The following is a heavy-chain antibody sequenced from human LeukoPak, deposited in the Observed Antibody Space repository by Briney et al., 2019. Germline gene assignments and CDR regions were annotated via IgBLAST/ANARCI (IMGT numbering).Heavy chain of an antibody. CDR3: ARSLNGDPPDFDC. V-gene: IGHV3-33*01. CDR2: MWYDGSNK. CDR1: GFTFSNYG. Sequence: PGRSLRLSCAASGFTFSNYGMHWVRQAPGKGLEWVAVMWYDGSNKFYADSVKGRFTISRDNSKNTLYLQMNSLGAEDTAVYYCARSLNGDPPDFDCWGQGTLVTVSS. J-gene: IGHJ4*02. D-gene: IGHD4-17*01.